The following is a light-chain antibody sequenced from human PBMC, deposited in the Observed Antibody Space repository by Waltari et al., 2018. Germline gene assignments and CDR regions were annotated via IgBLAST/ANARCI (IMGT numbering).Light chain of an antibody. CDR3: GSYTTRATHV. CDR2: DVN. V-gene: IGLV2-14*03. Sequence: QSALTQPASVSGSPGQSITISCTGTSSDVGGYNYVSLYQQHPGTTPKLIIFDVNRRPSGVSHRFSGSKSGNTASLTISGLQAEDEADYYCGSYTTRATHVFGIGTK. CDR1: SSDVGGYNY. J-gene: IGLJ1*01.